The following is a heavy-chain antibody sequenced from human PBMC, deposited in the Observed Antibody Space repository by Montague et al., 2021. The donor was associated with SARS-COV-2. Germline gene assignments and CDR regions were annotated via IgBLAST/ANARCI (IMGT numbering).Heavy chain of an antibody. CDR1: GDSINNSRYY. J-gene: IGHJ3*02. D-gene: IGHD3-10*01. CDR2: IYYSGSA. Sequence: SETLSLTCSVSGDSINNSRYYWGWIRQPPGKGLEWIGTIYYSGSAYYXXXLKSRVTISVDTSKDQFSLKLNPVTATDTAVYYCARLESTRGVIIRGAFHIWGQGTKVTVSS. V-gene: IGHV4-39*01. CDR3: ARLESTRGVIIRGAFHI.